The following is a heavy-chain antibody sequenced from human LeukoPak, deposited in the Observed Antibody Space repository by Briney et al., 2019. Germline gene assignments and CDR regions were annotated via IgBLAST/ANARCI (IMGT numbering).Heavy chain of an antibody. D-gene: IGHD2-2*01. V-gene: IGHV4-59*12. CDR2: IYYSGTT. CDR3: ARARYCSSTSCYHKYYYYYGMDV. CDR1: GGSIGTYS. J-gene: IGHJ6*02. Sequence: SETLSLTCTVSGGSIGTYSWNWIRQPPGKGLEWIGYIYYSGTTNYNPSLKSRVTISVDTSKNQFSLKLSSMTAADTAVYYCARARYCSSTSCYHKYYYYYGMDVWGQGTTVTVSS.